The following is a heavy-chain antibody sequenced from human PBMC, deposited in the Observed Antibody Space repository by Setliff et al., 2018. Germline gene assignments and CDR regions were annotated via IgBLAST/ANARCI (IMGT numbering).Heavy chain of an antibody. D-gene: IGHD1-1*01. Sequence: PSETLSLTCTVSGGSINSGVYYWGWIRQPPGKGLEWIGRIYHGGDTYYNASLKSRLTISVDTSKNQVSLNLRSVTAADTAVYYCARTGTYRYFDYWGQGTQVTVSS. CDR1: GGSINSGVYY. J-gene: IGHJ4*02. V-gene: IGHV4-39*01. CDR3: ARTGTYRYFDY. CDR2: IYHGGDT.